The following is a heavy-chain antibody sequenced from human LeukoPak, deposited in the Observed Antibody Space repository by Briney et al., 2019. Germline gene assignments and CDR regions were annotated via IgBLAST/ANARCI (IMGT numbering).Heavy chain of an antibody. CDR3: ARRAIFGVVIRYNWFDP. D-gene: IGHD3-3*01. CDR2: INHSGST. CDR1: GGSISSYY. V-gene: IGHV4-34*01. J-gene: IGHJ5*02. Sequence: PSETLSLTCTVSGGSISSYYWSWIRQPPGKGLEWIGEINHSGSTNYNPSLKSRVTISVDTSKNQFSLKLSSVTAADTAVYYCARRAIFGVVIRYNWFDPWGQGTLVTVSS.